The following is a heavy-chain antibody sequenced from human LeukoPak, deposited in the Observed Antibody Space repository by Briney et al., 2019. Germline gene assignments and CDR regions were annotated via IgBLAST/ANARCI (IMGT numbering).Heavy chain of an antibody. V-gene: IGHV1-18*01. D-gene: IGHD3-10*01. CDR2: VSAYNGNT. J-gene: IGHJ3*02. Sequence: GASVKVSCKASGYTFTSYGISWVRQAPGQGLEWMGWVSAYNGNTNYAQKLQGRVTMTTDTSTSTAYMELRSLRSDDTAVHYCAREGNVLLWFGELFDAFDIWGQGTMVTVSS. CDR3: AREGNVLLWFGELFDAFDI. CDR1: GYTFTSYG.